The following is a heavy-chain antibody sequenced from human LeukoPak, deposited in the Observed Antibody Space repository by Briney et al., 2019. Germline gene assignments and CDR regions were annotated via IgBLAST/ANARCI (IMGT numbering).Heavy chain of an antibody. CDR3: ARDLRDCSGGSCYSGRDC. CDR1: GYTFTSYY. Sequence: GASVKVSCKASGYTFTSYYMHWVRQAPGQGLEWMGIINPSGGSTSYAQKFQGRVTMTRDTSTSTVYMELSSLRSEDTAVYYCARDLRDCSGGSCYSGRDCWGQGTLVTVSS. CDR2: INPSGGST. J-gene: IGHJ4*02. D-gene: IGHD2-15*01. V-gene: IGHV1-46*01.